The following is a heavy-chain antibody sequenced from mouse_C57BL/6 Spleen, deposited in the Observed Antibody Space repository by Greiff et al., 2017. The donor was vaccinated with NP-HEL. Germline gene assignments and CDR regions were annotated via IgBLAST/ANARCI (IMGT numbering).Heavy chain of an antibody. J-gene: IGHJ3*01. CDR2: ISSGGSYT. V-gene: IGHV5-6*01. D-gene: IGHD6-1*01. Sequence: EVHLVESGGDLVKPGGSLKLSCAASGFTFSSYGMSWVRQTPDKRLEWVATISSGGSYTYYPDSVKGRFTISRDNAKNTLYLQMSSLKSEDTAMYYCARQRGSPWFAYWGQGTLVTVSA. CDR1: GFTFSSYG. CDR3: ARQRGSPWFAY.